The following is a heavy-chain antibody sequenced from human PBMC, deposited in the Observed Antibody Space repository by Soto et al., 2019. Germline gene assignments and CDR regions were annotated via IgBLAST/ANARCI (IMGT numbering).Heavy chain of an antibody. Sequence: GGSLRLSCAASGFTFSNAWMNWVRQAPGKGLEWVGRIKSKTDGGTTDYAAPVKGRFTISRDDSKNTLYLQMNSLKTEDTAVYYCTTDHGYDFYYYYYGMDVWGQGTTVTVSS. CDR3: TTDHGYDFYYYYYGMDV. CDR2: IKSKTDGGTT. J-gene: IGHJ6*02. V-gene: IGHV3-15*07. CDR1: GFTFSNAW. D-gene: IGHD5-12*01.